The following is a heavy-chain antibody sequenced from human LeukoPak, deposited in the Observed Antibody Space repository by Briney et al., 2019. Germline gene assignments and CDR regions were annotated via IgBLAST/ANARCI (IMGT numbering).Heavy chain of an antibody. Sequence: PGGSPRLSCAASGFTFSDYYMSWIRQAPGKGLEWVSYISSSSSYTNYADSVKGRFTISRDNAKNSLYLQMNSLRAEDTAVYYCARDPEPAAGLPDYWGQGTLVTVSS. V-gene: IGHV3-11*06. CDR1: GFTFSDYY. CDR3: ARDPEPAAGLPDY. CDR2: ISSSSSYT. D-gene: IGHD6-13*01. J-gene: IGHJ4*02.